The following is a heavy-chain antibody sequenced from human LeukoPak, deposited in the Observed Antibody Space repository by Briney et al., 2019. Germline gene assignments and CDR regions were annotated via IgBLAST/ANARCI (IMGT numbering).Heavy chain of an antibody. V-gene: IGHV3-21*01. CDR2: ISTSRSYI. Sequence: PGGSLRLSCAASGFTFRSYSMNWVRQAPGKGLEWVSSISTSRSYIYYADSVKGRFTISRDNAKNSLYLQMNSLRAEDTAVYYCAELGITMIGGVWGKGTTVTISS. D-gene: IGHD3-10*02. CDR1: GFTFRSYS. J-gene: IGHJ6*04. CDR3: AELGITMIGGV.